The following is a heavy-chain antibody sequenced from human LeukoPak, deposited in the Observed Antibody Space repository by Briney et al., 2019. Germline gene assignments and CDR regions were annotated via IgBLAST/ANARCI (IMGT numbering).Heavy chain of an antibody. V-gene: IGHV4-59*01. CDR3: ARVSPEIAVAGKGYYYYYMDV. CDR2: IYYSGST. D-gene: IGHD6-19*01. J-gene: IGHJ6*03. Sequence: SETLSLTCTVSGGSISSYYWSWIRQPPGKGLEWIGYIYYSGSTNYNPSLKSRVTISVDTSKNQFSLKLSSVTAADTAVYYCARVSPEIAVAGKGYYYYYMDVWGKGTTVTISS. CDR1: GGSISSYY.